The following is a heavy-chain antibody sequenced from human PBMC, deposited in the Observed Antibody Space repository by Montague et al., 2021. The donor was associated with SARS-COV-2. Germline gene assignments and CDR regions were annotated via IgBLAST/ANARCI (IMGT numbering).Heavy chain of an antibody. CDR2: INHSGNT. CDR3: ARGADYDFWRGYLRYKWFDP. J-gene: IGHJ5*02. CDR1: GGSLSGYY. Sequence: SETLSLTCAVYGGSLSGYYWAWIRQTPGKGLEWIGEINHSGNTNYNPSLKSRLTISVDTSKKQFSLKLSSVTTADTAVYYCARGADYDFWRGYLRYKWFDPWGLGTPVTVSS. D-gene: IGHD3-3*01. V-gene: IGHV4-34*01.